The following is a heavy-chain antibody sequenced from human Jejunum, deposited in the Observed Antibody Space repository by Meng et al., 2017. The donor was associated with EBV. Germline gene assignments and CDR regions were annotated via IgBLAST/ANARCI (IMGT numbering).Heavy chain of an antibody. CDR3: ARYGSGYFPALWY. D-gene: IGHD3-3*01. V-gene: IGHV4-4*02. CDR1: GDSISSSNW. CDR2: IYHSGST. Sequence: QGQRQEPGPGLVKPSGTPSLTCAVSGDSISSSNWRSWVRQPPGKGLEWIGEIYHSGSTNYNPSLKSRVTISVDKSKNQFSLKLSSVTAADTAVYYCARYGSGYFPALWYWGQGTLVTVSS. J-gene: IGHJ4*02.